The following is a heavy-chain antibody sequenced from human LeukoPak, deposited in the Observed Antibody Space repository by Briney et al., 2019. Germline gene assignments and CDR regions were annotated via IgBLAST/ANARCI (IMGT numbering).Heavy chain of an antibody. V-gene: IGHV3-15*01. CDR2: IKSKTDGGTT. Sequence: SGGSLRLSCAASGFTFRNAWMSWVRQAPGKGLEWVGRIKSKTDGGTTDYAAPVKGRFTISRDDSKNTLYLQMNSLKTEDTAVYYCTTEGAVAAHDYWGQGTLVTVSS. CDR1: GFTFRNAW. CDR3: TTEGAVAAHDY. D-gene: IGHD6-19*01. J-gene: IGHJ4*02.